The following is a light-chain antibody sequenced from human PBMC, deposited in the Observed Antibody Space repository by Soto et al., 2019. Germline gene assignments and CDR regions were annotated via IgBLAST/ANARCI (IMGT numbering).Light chain of an antibody. CDR1: QSISSW. V-gene: IGKV1-5*03. J-gene: IGKJ1*01. CDR3: QQYNSYSLT. CDR2: KAS. Sequence: DIQLLQSPSTLSAYVGDRLTITCRGSQSISSWLDWYQQKPGKAPKLLIYKASRLESEVPSRFSGSGSGTEFTLTISSLQPDDFATYYCQQYNSYSLTFGQGTKVDIK.